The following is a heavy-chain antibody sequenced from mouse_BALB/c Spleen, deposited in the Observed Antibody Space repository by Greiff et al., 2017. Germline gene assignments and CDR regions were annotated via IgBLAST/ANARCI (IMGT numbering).Heavy chain of an antibody. CDR3: ARMGYRYDGWFAY. V-gene: IGHV8-8*01. Sequence: QVTLKESGPGILQPSQTLSLTCSFSGFSLSTSGMGVGWIRQPSGKGLEWLAHIWWDDDKRYNPALKSRLTISKDTSSNQVFLKIASVDTADTATYYCARMGYRYDGWFAYWGQGTLVTVSA. CDR1: GFSLSTSGMG. D-gene: IGHD2-14*01. CDR2: IWWDDDK. J-gene: IGHJ3*01.